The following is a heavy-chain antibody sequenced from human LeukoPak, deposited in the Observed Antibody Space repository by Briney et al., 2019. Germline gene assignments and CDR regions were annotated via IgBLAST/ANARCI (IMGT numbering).Heavy chain of an antibody. J-gene: IGHJ4*02. CDR3: AIELGEWGVFGF. CDR2: IRPYSGDT. D-gene: IGHD3-16*01. CDR1: GNILTTYA. Sequence: ASVRISCKAFGNILTTYAISWVRQAPGQGLECIGWIRPYSGDTEYLHKVHGRVTMTTDTSTSTAYMELSSLTSDDTAVYYCAIELGEWGVFGFWGQGSLVTVSS. V-gene: IGHV1-18*01.